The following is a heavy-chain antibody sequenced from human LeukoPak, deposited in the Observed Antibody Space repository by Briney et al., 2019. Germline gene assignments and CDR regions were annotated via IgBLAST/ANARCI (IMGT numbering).Heavy chain of an antibody. CDR1: GFTFSDYY. V-gene: IGHV3-11*04. CDR3: ARESGSLPLDS. CDR2: ISGSGTTI. D-gene: IGHD1-26*01. Sequence: GGSLRLSCAASGFTFSDYYMNWIRQAPGKGLEWVSYISGSGTTINYADSVRGRFTISRDNAKSSLFLQIDSLRAEDTAIYYYARESGSLPLDSWGQGTLVTVSS. J-gene: IGHJ4*02.